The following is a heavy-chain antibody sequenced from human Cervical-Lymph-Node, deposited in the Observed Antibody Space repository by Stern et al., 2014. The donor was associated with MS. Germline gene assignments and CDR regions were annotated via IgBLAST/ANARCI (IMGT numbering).Heavy chain of an antibody. CDR1: GGTFRSHA. Sequence: QVQLVQSGAEVKKPGSSVKVSCKISGGTFRSHALRWVRQAAGQGLAWMGAIFPISDTPDYAQKFQGRVTITADESTTTVYMELSNLRSEDTAFYYCARGTTAVTTEPFDPWGQGTLVTVSS. CDR2: IFPISDTP. D-gene: IGHD4-17*01. V-gene: IGHV1-69*01. J-gene: IGHJ5*02. CDR3: ARGTTAVTTEPFDP.